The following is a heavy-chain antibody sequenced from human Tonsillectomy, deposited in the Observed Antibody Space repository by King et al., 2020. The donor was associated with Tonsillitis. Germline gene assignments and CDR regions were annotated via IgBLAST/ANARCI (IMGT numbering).Heavy chain of an antibody. D-gene: IGHD6-13*01. Sequence: VQLVESGPEVTKPGASVKVSCKASGYTFTDYYIHWVRQAPGQGLEWMGWINPDSGDTNYAQKFQGRVIMTRDTSIITAYMERSSLRSDDTAVYYCERSAKYSSSWYYFWGQGALVTVSS. CDR2: INPDSGDT. J-gene: IGHJ4*02. CDR3: ERSAKYSSSWYYF. CDR1: GYTFTDYY. V-gene: IGHV1-2*02.